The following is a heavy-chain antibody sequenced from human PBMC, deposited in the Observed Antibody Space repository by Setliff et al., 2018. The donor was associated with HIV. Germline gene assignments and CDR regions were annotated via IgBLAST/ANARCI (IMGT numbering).Heavy chain of an antibody. V-gene: IGHV5-51*01. CDR1: GYSFSSYW. CDR2: LYPADSNI. Sequence: PGESLQISCKGSGYSFSSYWIGWVRQMPGKGLEFMGLLYPADSNIRYSPSFQGQVTISRDNVKNSLYLQMNSLRAEDTAVYYCARDHGYSYGTIDYWGQGTLVTVSS. CDR3: ARDHGYSYGTIDY. J-gene: IGHJ4*02. D-gene: IGHD5-18*01.